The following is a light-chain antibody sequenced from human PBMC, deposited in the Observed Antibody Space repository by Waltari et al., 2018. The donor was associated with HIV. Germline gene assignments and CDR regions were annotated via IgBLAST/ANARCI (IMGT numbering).Light chain of an antibody. CDR2: WAS. J-gene: IGKJ4*01. Sequence: DIVMTQPPITLAVSLGETPTIHCWSSRTFLYSSDDQNYLAWYQQKPGQSPKVLIYWASTRASGVPTRFSGSGSGTNFSLTISSLQAADVALYFCQQYYTPGPTFGGGTKVEIK. CDR1: RTFLYSSDDQNY. CDR3: QQYYTPGPT. V-gene: IGKV4-1*01.